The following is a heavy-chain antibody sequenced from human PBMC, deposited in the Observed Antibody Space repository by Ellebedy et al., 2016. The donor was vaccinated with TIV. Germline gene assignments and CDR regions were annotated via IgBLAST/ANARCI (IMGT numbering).Heavy chain of an antibody. D-gene: IGHD2-15*01. J-gene: IGHJ6*02. V-gene: IGHV5-51*01. Sequence: GESLKISCKGSGYSFTSYWIGWVRQMPGKGLEWMGIIYPGDSDTRYSPSFQGQVTISADKSISTAYLQWSSLKASDTAMYYCARGYCSGGSCFPYYGMDGWGQGTTVTVSS. CDR3: ARGYCSGGSCFPYYGMDG. CDR2: IYPGDSDT. CDR1: GYSFTSYW.